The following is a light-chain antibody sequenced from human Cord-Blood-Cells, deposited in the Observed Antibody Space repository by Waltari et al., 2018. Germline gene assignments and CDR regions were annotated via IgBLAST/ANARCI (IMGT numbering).Light chain of an antibody. J-gene: IGLJ3*02. CDR2: SNN. V-gene: IGLV1-44*01. Sequence: QSVLTQPPSASGTPGQRVTSSCSGSSPNIGSNTVNWYQQLTGTTPNLLIYSNNQRPSGVPDRFSGSKSGTSASLAISGLQSEDEADYYCAAWDDSLDGRVFGGGTKLTFL. CDR3: AAWDDSLDGRV. CDR1: SPNIGSNT.